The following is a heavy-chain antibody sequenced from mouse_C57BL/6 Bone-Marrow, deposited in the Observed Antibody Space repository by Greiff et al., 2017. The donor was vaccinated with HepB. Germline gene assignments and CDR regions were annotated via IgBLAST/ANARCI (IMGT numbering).Heavy chain of an antibody. D-gene: IGHD1-1*01. V-gene: IGHV1-64*01. CDR1: GYTFTSYW. J-gene: IGHJ4*01. CDR3: AKYGSSSPYAMDY. CDR2: IHPNSGST. Sequence: QVQLQQPGAELVKPGASVKLSCKASGYTFTSYWMHWVKQRPGQGLEWIGMIHPNSGSTNYNEKFKSKATLTVDKSSSTAYMQLSSLTSEDSAVYYCAKYGSSSPYAMDYWGQGTSVTVSS.